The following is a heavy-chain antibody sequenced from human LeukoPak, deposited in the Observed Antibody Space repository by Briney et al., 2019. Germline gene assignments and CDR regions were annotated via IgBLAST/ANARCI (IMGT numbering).Heavy chain of an antibody. Sequence: SETLSLACTVSGGSISSSSYYWGWIRQPPGKGLEWIGSIYYSGSTYYNPSLKSRVTISVDTSKNQFSLKLSSVTAADTAVYYCARLPDYYSRHGAPGWGQGTLVTVSS. D-gene: IGHD3-10*01. J-gene: IGHJ4*02. CDR3: ARLPDYYSRHGAPG. CDR1: GGSISSSSYY. CDR2: IYYSGST. V-gene: IGHV4-39*01.